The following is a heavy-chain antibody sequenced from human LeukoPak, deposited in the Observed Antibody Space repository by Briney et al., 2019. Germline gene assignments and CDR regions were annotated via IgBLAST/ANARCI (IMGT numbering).Heavy chain of an antibody. CDR2: IYYSGST. CDR1: GASISSYY. V-gene: IGHV4-59*01. J-gene: IGHJ5*02. CDR3: ARGYSGSCLDP. Sequence: SETLSLTCTVSGASISSYYWSWIRQPPGKGLEWIGYIYYSGSTNYNPSLKSRVTISVDTSKNQFSLKVTSVTAADTAVYYCARGYSGSCLDPWGQGTLVTVSS. D-gene: IGHD1-26*01.